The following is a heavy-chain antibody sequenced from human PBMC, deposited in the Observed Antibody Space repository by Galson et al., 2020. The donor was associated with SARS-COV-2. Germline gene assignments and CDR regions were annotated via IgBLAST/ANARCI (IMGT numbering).Heavy chain of an antibody. J-gene: IGHJ6*02. V-gene: IGHV3-11*01. D-gene: IGHD2-2*03. CDR1: GFTFSDYY. Sequence: GESLKISCAASGFTFSDYYMSWIRQAPGKGLEWVSYISSSGSTIYYADSVKGRFTISRDNAKNSLYLQMNSLRAEDTAVYYCARGTGFGYCSSTSSPFAGGMDVWGQGTTVTVSS. CDR2: ISSSGSTI. CDR3: ARGTGFGYCSSTSSPFAGGMDV.